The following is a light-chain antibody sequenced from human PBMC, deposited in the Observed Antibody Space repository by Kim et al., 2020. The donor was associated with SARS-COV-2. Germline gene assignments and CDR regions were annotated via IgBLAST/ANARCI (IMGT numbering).Light chain of an antibody. CDR3: QQYDNSPGYT. Sequence: EIVLTQSPGTLSLSPGVRATLSCRASQSVSSSYLAWYQQKPGQAPRLLIYAASTRATGIPDRFSGSGSGTDFTLTISRLEPEDFAVYYCQQYDNSPGYTFGQGTKLEI. CDR1: QSVSSSY. V-gene: IGKV3-20*01. CDR2: AAS. J-gene: IGKJ2*01.